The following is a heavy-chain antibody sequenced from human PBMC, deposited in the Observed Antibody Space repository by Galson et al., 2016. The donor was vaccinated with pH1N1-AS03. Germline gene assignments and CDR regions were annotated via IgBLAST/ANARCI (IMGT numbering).Heavy chain of an antibody. Sequence: SLRLSCAASGFTFSSYAMGWVRQAPGKGLEWVSSIGGSGAGAYYADSVKGRFTISGDNSKNTLYLQMNSLRAEDTAIYYCTKGMGDQLPILNFNYWGQGTLVTVSS. CDR1: GFTFSSYA. J-gene: IGHJ4*02. CDR2: IGGSGAGA. D-gene: IGHD2-2*01. V-gene: IGHV3-23*01. CDR3: TKGMGDQLPILNFNY.